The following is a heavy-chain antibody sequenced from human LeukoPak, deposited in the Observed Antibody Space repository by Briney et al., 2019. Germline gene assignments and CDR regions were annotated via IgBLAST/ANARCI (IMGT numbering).Heavy chain of an antibody. D-gene: IGHD2-15*01. J-gene: IGHJ4*02. V-gene: IGHV4-4*07. CDR3: ARDLEDFDSPANDY. CDR2: IYAPGSS. CDR1: GDSISGYY. Sequence: PSETLSLTCTVSGDSISGYYWAWIRQSAGKGLEWIGHIYAPGSSNYSPSFKSRVTMSIDMSNNQFSLRLNSVTAADTAMYYCARDLEDFDSPANDYWGQGTHVIVSP.